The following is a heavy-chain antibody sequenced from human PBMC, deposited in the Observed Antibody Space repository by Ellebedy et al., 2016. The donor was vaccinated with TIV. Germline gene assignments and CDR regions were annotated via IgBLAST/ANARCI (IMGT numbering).Heavy chain of an antibody. Sequence: GESLKISCAASGFTFSGSAMHWVRQASGKGLEWVGRIRSKANSYATAYAASVKGRFTISRDDSKNTAYLQMNSLKTEDTAVYYCTRGASRYCSGGSCYPFDYWGQGTLVTVSS. J-gene: IGHJ4*02. CDR2: IRSKANSYAT. V-gene: IGHV3-73*01. CDR1: GFTFSGSA. D-gene: IGHD2-15*01. CDR3: TRGASRYCSGGSCYPFDY.